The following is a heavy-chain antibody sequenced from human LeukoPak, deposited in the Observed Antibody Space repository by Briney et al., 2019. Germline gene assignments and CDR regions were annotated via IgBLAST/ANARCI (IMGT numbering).Heavy chain of an antibody. D-gene: IGHD3-10*01. J-gene: IGHJ4*02. CDR2: IGGGGSS. CDR3: VKGVTMVRGSREFDF. CDR1: GFTFSNSA. Sequence: GGSLRLSCAASGFTFSNSAMTWVRQAPGKGLEWVSSIGGGGSSYYASSVKGRFTISRDNSKNTLYLQMNSLRAEDTAIFYCVKGVTMVRGSREFDFWGQGTLVTVSS. V-gene: IGHV3-23*01.